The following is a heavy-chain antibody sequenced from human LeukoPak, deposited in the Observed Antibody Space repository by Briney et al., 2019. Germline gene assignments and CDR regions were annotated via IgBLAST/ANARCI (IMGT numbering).Heavy chain of an antibody. V-gene: IGHV1-2*06. J-gene: IGHJ4*02. Sequence: ASVKVSCKASGYTFTGYYMHWVRQAPGQGLEWMGRINPNSGGTNYAQKFQGRVTMTRDTSISTAYMELSRLRSDDTAVYYCARDPLRMVVTRPFDYWGQGTLVTVSS. CDR1: GYTFTGYY. CDR3: ARDPLRMVVTRPFDY. D-gene: IGHD4-23*01. CDR2: INPNSGGT.